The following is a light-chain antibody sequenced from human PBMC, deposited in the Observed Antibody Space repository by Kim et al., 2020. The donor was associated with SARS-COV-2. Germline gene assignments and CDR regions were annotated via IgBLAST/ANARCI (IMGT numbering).Light chain of an antibody. Sequence: EIVLTQSPTLSLSPGERGTLSCRASHSVINNYLAWYQQRPGQAPRLLIYGASSRATGIPDRFSGSGSGTDFTLTINRLEPEDFAVYYCQQYYGSPLTFGGGTKVDSK. CDR2: GAS. V-gene: IGKV3-20*01. CDR3: QQYYGSPLT. CDR1: HSVINNY. J-gene: IGKJ4*01.